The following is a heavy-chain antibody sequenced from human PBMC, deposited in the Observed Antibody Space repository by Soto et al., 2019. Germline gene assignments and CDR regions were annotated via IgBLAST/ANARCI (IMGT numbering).Heavy chain of an antibody. CDR1: GFTFSSYW. V-gene: IGHV3-7*01. CDR2: IKQDGSEK. J-gene: IGHJ3*02. D-gene: IGHD5-12*01. CDR3: ASTGLRPSKSGAFDI. Sequence: GGSLRLSCAASGFTFSSYWMSWVRQAPGKGLEWVANIKQDGSEKYYVDSVKGRFTISRDNAKNSLYLQMNSLRAEDTAVYYCASTGLRPSKSGAFDIWGQGTMVTVSS.